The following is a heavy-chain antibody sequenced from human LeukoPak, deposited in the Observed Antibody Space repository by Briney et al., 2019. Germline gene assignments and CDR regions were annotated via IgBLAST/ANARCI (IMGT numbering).Heavy chain of an antibody. CDR1: GFTFSKHA. Sequence: GGSLRLSCETSGFTFSKHAQNWVRQAPGKGLEWVSSISSSGTYIYYADSLKGRFTISRDNAKNTLSLQMNSLRAEDTAVYYCAKNPPRSGNYPYYFDYWGQGTLVTVSS. J-gene: IGHJ4*02. D-gene: IGHD1-26*01. CDR2: ISSSGTYI. V-gene: IGHV3-21*04. CDR3: AKNPPRSGNYPYYFDY.